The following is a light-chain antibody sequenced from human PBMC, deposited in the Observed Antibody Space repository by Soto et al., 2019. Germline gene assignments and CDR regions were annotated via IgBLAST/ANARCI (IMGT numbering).Light chain of an antibody. CDR3: QQYGSSLFT. V-gene: IGKV3-15*01. Sequence: EIVMTQSPATLSVSPGERATLSCRASQSVRSNLAWYQQKPGQAPRLLIYGASTRATGIPARFSGSGSGTEFTLTISSLQSEDFAVYYCQQYGSSLFTFGPGTKVDFK. CDR1: QSVRSN. CDR2: GAS. J-gene: IGKJ3*01.